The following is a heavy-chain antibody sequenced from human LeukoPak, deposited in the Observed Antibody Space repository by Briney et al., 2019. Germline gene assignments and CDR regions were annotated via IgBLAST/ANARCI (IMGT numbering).Heavy chain of an antibody. CDR3: ARVAGTIRDAFDI. Sequence: SETLSLTCTVSGGSISSYYWSWIRQPPGKGLEWIGYIYYSGSTNYTPSLKSRVTISVDTSKNQFSLKLSSVTAADTAVYYCARVAGTIRDAFDIWGQGTMVTVSS. CDR2: IYYSGST. D-gene: IGHD6-19*01. V-gene: IGHV4-59*01. J-gene: IGHJ3*02. CDR1: GGSISSYY.